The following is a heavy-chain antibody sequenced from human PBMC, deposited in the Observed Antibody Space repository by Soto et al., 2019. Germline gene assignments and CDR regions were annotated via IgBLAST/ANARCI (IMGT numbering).Heavy chain of an antibody. J-gene: IGHJ6*02. D-gene: IGHD2-15*01. V-gene: IGHV1-69*01. Sequence: QVQLVQSGAEVKKPGSSVKVSCKAPGGTFSSYAISWVRQAPGQGLEWMGGIIPIFGTAKYAQKFQGRATITADESTSTGYMELSSLRSEDTAVYYCARSQGGSSSLDIYYYYYYGMDVWGQWTTVTVSS. CDR3: ARSQGGSSSLDIYYYYYYGMDV. CDR1: GGTFSSYA. CDR2: IIPIFGTA.